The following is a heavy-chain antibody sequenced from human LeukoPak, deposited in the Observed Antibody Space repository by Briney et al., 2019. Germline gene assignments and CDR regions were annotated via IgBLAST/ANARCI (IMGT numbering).Heavy chain of an antibody. J-gene: IGHJ4*02. CDR3: ARAAQFLADFDY. CDR2: ISYDGSNK. Sequence: GGSLRLSCAASGFTFSSYAMHWVRQAPGKGLEWVAVISYDGSNKYYADSVKGRFTISRDNSKNTLYLQISNLGVEDTAVYSCARAAQFLADFDYWGQGTLVTVSS. CDR1: GFTFSSYA. D-gene: IGHD4-11*01. V-gene: IGHV3-30-3*01.